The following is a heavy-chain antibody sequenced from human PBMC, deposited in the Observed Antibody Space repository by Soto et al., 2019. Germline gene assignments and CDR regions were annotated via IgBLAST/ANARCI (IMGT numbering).Heavy chain of an antibody. V-gene: IGHV3-23*01. J-gene: IGHJ6*02. CDR2: ISDSGSGT. CDR1: GCTFSHYD. Sequence: GGYLIFPWASSGCTFSHYDISLVRQAPGKGLAWVSVISDSGSGTYSADSVKGRFTISRDNSKNTLYLQLNSLRAEETPVYYCVRQAKLTTCSATVGYYDGLGVGGQGTTVSV. D-gene: IGHD4-4*01. CDR3: VRQAKLTTCSATVGYYDGLGV.